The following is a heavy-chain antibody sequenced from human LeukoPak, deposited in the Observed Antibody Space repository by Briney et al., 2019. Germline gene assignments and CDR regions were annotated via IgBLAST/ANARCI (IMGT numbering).Heavy chain of an antibody. Sequence: GESLKISCKGSGYSFTSQWIGWVRQMPGKGLEWMGFIYPGDSDTRYSPSFQGQVTISADKSISTAYLQWNSLKASDTAMYYCARHVGRITAADTRLFDPWGQGTLVTVSS. CDR3: ARHVGRITAADTRLFDP. D-gene: IGHD6-13*01. CDR2: IYPGDSDT. CDR1: GYSFTSQW. J-gene: IGHJ5*02. V-gene: IGHV5-51*01.